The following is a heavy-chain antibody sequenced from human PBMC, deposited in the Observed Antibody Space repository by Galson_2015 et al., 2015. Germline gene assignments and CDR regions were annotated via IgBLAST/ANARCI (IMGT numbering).Heavy chain of an antibody. CDR2: IYPGDSDT. V-gene: IGHV5-51*01. J-gene: IGHJ6*02. CDR3: ARRIAVAGTGYYGMDV. CDR1: GYRFTSYW. Sequence: QSGAEVKKPGESLKISCKGSGYRFTSYWIGWVRQMPGKGLEWMGIIYPGDSDTRYSPSFQGRVTISADKSISTAYLQWSSLKASDTAMYYCARRIAVAGTGYYGMDVWGQGTTVTVSS. D-gene: IGHD6-19*01.